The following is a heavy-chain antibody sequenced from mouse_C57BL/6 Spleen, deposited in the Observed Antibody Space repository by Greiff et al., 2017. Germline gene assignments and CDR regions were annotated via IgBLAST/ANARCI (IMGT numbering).Heavy chain of an antibody. CDR3: AREEGGSYYCSSFYAMDY. CDR1: GFSLTSSG. V-gene: IGHV2-6*01. CDR2: IWGVGST. D-gene: IGHD1-1*01. J-gene: IGHJ4*01. Sequence: VKLMESGPGLVAPSQSLSITCTVSGFSLTSSGVDWVRQSTGKGLEWLGVIWGVGSTNYNSALKSIMSISKDNSNSQVFLKMNMLQTDDTAMYYCAREEGGSYYCSSFYAMDYWGQGTSVTVSS.